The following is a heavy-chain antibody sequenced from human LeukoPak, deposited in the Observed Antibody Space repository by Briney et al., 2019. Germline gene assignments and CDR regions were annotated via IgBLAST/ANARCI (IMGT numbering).Heavy chain of an antibody. CDR3: ARARIAAAALDV. V-gene: IGHV4-59*01. Sequence: SETLSLTCTVSGGSISSYYWSWIRQPPGKGLEWIGYIYYSGSTNYNPSLKSRVTISVDTSKNQFSLKRSSVTAADTAVYYCARARIAAAALDVWGQGTTVTVSS. CDR2: IYYSGST. CDR1: GGSISSYY. D-gene: IGHD6-13*01. J-gene: IGHJ6*02.